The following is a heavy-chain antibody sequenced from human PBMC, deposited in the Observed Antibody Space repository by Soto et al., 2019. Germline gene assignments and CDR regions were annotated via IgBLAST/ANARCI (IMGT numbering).Heavy chain of an antibody. CDR3: ARVIGWFYYTVDV. CDR2: MNTNSGNT. V-gene: IGHV1-8*01. J-gene: IGHJ6*02. Sequence: QVQLVQSGAEVKKPGASVKVSCKASGYTFTTYDIHWVRQATGQGLEWMGWMNTNSGNTGYAQKFQGRVTMTRNTSISTADMELSSLRSEATAVDSCARVIGWFYYTVDVWGQGTTVTVSS. D-gene: IGHD3-16*02. CDR1: GYTFTTYD.